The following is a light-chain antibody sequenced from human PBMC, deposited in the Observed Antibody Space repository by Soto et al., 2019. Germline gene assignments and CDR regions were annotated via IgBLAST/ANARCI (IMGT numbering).Light chain of an antibody. CDR3: QTWGTGIAV. V-gene: IGLV4-69*01. CDR1: SGHSSYA. J-gene: IGLJ7*01. CDR2: LNSDGSH. Sequence: QLVLTQSPSASASLGASVKLTCTLSSGHSSYAIAWHQQQLEKGPRYLMKLNSDGSHSKGDGIPDRFSGSSSGAERYLTISSLQSEDEADYYCQTWGTGIAVFGGGTRLTVL.